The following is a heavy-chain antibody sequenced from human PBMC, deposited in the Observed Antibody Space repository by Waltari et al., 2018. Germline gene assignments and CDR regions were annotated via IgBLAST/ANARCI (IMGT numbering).Heavy chain of an antibody. CDR3: ARPITMVRGVRRWFDP. V-gene: IGHV4-34*01. Sequence: QVQLQQWGAGLLKPSATLSLTCAVYGWSFRGYSWSWIRQPPGKGLEWMGEINHSGSTNDNTSLQSRGTISVETSQTQFSLKLSSPTAADTAVYYCARPITMVRGVRRWFDPWGQGTPVTVSS. D-gene: IGHD3-10*01. CDR1: GWSFRGYS. J-gene: IGHJ5*02. CDR2: INHSGST.